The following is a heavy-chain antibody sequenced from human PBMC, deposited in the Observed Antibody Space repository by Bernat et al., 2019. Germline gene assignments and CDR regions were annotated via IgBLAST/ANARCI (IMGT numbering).Heavy chain of an antibody. CDR2: IIPIFGTA. Sequence: QVQLVQSGAEVKKPGASVKVSCKASGYTFTSYGISWVRQAPGQGLEWMGGIIPIFGTANYAQKFQGRVTITADESTSTAYMELSSLRSEDTAVYYCARGLGVQLWFQEALWGQGTLVTVSS. CDR1: GYTFTSYG. V-gene: IGHV1-69*13. J-gene: IGHJ4*02. D-gene: IGHD5-18*01. CDR3: ARGLGVQLWFQEAL.